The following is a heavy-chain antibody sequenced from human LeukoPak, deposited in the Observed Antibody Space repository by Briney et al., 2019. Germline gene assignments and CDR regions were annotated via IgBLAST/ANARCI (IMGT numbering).Heavy chain of an antibody. Sequence: SETLSLTCTVSGGSISSSSYNWGWIRQPPGKGLEWIGTLYYNGTTHYSVSLKSRVTISVDTSKNQFSMRLTSVTAADTAVYYCARQNYDYVWGSSFYYYMDVWGKGTTVTISS. V-gene: IGHV4-39*01. CDR2: LYYNGTT. CDR3: ARQNYDYVWGSSFYYYMDV. CDR1: GGSISSSSYN. J-gene: IGHJ6*03. D-gene: IGHD3-16*01.